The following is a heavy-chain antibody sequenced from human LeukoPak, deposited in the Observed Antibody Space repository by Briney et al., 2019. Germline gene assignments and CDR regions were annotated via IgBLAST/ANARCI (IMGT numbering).Heavy chain of an antibody. D-gene: IGHD5-12*01. V-gene: IGHV4-59*01. CDR3: ARGFDSKSTYFDY. J-gene: IGHJ4*02. CDR2: ISYIGST. CDR1: GGSISSYY. Sequence: KASETLSLTCTVSGGSISSYYWSWIRQPPGMPLEWIGYISYIGSTNYNPSLKSRVTISLDTSKNQFSLKLRSVTAADTAVYYCARGFDSKSTYFDYWGQGTLVTVSS.